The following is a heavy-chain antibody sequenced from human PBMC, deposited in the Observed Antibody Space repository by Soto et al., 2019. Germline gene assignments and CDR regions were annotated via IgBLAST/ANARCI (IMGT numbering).Heavy chain of an antibody. J-gene: IGHJ5*02. CDR3: ARDTPDIVVVVAARAFDP. CDR1: GYTFTSYG. Sequence: ASVKVSCKASGYTFTSYGISWVRQAPGQGLEWMGWISAYNGNTNYAQKLQGRVTMTTDTSTSTAYMELRSLRSDDTAVYYFARDTPDIVVVVAARAFDPWGQGTLVTVSS. V-gene: IGHV1-18*01. D-gene: IGHD2-15*01. CDR2: ISAYNGNT.